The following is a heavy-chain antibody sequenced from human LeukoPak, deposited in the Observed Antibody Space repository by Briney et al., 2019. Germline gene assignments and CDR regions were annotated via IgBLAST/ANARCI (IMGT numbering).Heavy chain of an antibody. CDR1: GFTFSDYY. V-gene: IGHV3-11*01. CDR3: ARDYYSGPPTRWFDP. D-gene: IGHD5-12*01. Sequence: GGSLRLSCAASGFTFSDYYMSWIRRAPGKGLEWVSCISSSGSTIYYADSVKGRFTISRDNAKNSLYLQMTSLRAEDTAVYYCARDYYSGPPTRWFDPWGQGTLVTVSS. J-gene: IGHJ5*02. CDR2: ISSSGSTI.